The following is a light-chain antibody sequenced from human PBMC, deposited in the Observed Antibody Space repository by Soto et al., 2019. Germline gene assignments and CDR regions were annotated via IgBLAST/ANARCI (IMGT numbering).Light chain of an antibody. CDR3: QQRTNWPLT. CDR2: QTS. CDR1: QALNTR. Sequence: IVLTQSPATLSAFPGDRVTLSCRASQALNTRLAWYQHRPGQAPRLLIYQTSIRATGIPARFSGSGSGTDFTLTISSLEPEDFAFYYCQQRTNWPLTFGGGTKVDIK. V-gene: IGKV3-11*01. J-gene: IGKJ4*01.